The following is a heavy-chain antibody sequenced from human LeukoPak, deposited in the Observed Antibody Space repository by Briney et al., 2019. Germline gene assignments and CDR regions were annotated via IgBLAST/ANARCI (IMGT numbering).Heavy chain of an antibody. Sequence: GGSLRLSCAASGFTVSSNYMSWVRQAPGKGLEWVSVIYSGGSTYYADSVKGRFTISRDNSKNTLYLQMNSLRAEDTAVYYCARIIGYCSGASCYVEGLDYWGQGTLVTVSS. V-gene: IGHV3-53*01. J-gene: IGHJ4*02. CDR1: GFTVSSNY. CDR3: ARIIGYCSGASCYVEGLDY. D-gene: IGHD2-2*01. CDR2: IYSGGST.